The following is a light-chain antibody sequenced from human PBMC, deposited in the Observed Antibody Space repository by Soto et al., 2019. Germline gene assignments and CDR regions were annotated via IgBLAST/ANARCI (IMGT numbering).Light chain of an antibody. J-gene: IGKJ3*01. CDR1: QSISGW. CDR3: QQYDSYSRFT. V-gene: IGKV1-5*03. Sequence: DIPMTQSPSTLSASVGDRVTITYRASQSISGWLAWYQQKPGKAPNLLIYKASSLERGVPSRFSGSGSGTEFTLTISSLQLDDFATYYCQQYDSYSRFTFGPGTKVDIK. CDR2: KAS.